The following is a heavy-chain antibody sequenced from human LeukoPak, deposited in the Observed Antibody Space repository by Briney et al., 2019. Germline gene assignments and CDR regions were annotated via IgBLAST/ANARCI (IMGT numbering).Heavy chain of an antibody. CDR3: ARAGGGKLV. Sequence: SETLSLTCTVSGYSISSGYYWGWIRQPPGQGLEWIGSIYHSGSTYYNPSLKSRVTISVDTSKNQFSLKLSSVTAADTAVYYCARAGGGKLVWGQGTLVTVSS. CDR1: GYSISSGYY. CDR2: IYHSGST. D-gene: IGHD4-23*01. V-gene: IGHV4-38-2*02. J-gene: IGHJ4*02.